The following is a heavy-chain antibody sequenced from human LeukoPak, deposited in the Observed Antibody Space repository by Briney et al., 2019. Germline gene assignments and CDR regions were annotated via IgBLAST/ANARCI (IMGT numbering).Heavy chain of an antibody. D-gene: IGHD2-15*01. V-gene: IGHV1-24*01. CDR1: GYTLTDLS. J-gene: IGHJ4*02. Sequence: ASVKVSCKVSGYTLTDLSMQWVRQAPGKGLEWMGGRDPENGETIHAEKFQGRVTMTEDTSADTAYMELSSLRSDDTAFYYCATDLGGPCDGGGTCFDYWGQGTLVTVSS. CDR2: RDPENGET. CDR3: ATDLGGPCDGGGTCFDY.